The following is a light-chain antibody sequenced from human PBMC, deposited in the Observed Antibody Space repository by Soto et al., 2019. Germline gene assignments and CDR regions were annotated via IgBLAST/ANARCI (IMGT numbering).Light chain of an antibody. CDR2: RNT. J-gene: IGLJ1*01. CDR3: AAWDDSLSGRYV. V-gene: IGLV1-47*01. CDR1: SSNIGSHY. Sequence: QSVLTQPPSASGTPGQRVTISCSGSSSNIGSHYVYWYQQLPGTAPKLLIYRNTQRPSGVPDRFSGSKSGTSASLAISGLRSEDEADYYCAAWDDSLSGRYVFGTGTKLTV.